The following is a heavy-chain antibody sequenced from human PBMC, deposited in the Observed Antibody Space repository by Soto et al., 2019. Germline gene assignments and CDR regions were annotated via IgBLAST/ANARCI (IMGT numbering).Heavy chain of an antibody. J-gene: IGHJ5*02. Sequence: QLQLQESGSGLVKPSQTLSLTCAVSGGSIRSGGYSWSWIRQPPGKGLEWIGYIYHSGRTDYNSSLKSRGTISIDRSKNQFSLMLTSVTAADTAVYYCARGTYGDYGGGWFDPWGQGTLVIVSS. CDR3: ARGTYGDYGGGWFDP. V-gene: IGHV4-30-2*01. CDR2: IYHSGRT. D-gene: IGHD4-17*01. CDR1: GGSIRSGGYS.